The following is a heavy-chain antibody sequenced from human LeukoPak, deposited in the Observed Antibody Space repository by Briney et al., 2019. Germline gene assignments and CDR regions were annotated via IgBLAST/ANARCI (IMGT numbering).Heavy chain of an antibody. D-gene: IGHD1-26*01. Sequence: PGGSLRLSCAASGFTFSSYSMSWVRQAPGKGLEWVSSISSSSSYIYYADSVKGRFTISRDNAKNSLYLQMNSLRAEDTAVYYCARDLGRYTADYWGQGTLVTVSS. V-gene: IGHV3-21*01. CDR2: ISSSSSYI. J-gene: IGHJ4*02. CDR3: ARDLGRYTADY. CDR1: GFTFSSYS.